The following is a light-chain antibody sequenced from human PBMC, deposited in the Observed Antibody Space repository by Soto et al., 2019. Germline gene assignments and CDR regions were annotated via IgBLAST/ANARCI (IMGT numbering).Light chain of an antibody. J-gene: IGKJ2*01. Sequence: DIQMTQSPSSLSASVGDRVTITCRASQGISNYLAWFLQKPGKAPKSLIYAASSLHSGVPSRFSGTGSGTDFFRTINCLQPEDFATSYCQQYNSYPHTFGQRTKLE. CDR3: QQYNSYPHT. V-gene: IGKV1-16*01. CDR2: AAS. CDR1: QGISNY.